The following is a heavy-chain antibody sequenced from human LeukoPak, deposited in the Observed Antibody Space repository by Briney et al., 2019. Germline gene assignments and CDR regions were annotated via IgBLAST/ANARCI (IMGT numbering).Heavy chain of an antibody. V-gene: IGHV3-33*01. J-gene: IGHJ4*02. CDR3: ARDRDYYDFWSGTDY. CDR1: GFTFSSYG. CDR2: IWYDGSSK. Sequence: GGSLRLSCAASGFTFSSYGMHWVRQAPGKGLEWVAVIWYDGSSKYYADSVKGRFTISRDNSKNTLYLQMNSLRAEDTAVYYCARDRDYYDFWSGTDYWGQGTLVTVSS. D-gene: IGHD3-3*01.